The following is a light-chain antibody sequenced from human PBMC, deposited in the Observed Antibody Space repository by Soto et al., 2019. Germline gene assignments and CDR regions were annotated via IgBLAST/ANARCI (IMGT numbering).Light chain of an antibody. CDR3: QQYNNWPPIT. CDR1: QTVERW. V-gene: IGKV1-5*01. J-gene: IGKJ5*01. CDR2: AAS. Sequence: DIQMTPSPSTLSASVGDRVIITCRASQTVERWMAWYQQKPGKAPKLLIYAASTLQSGVPSRFSGSGSGTDFTLTISCLQSEDFAVYYCQQYNNWPPITFGQGTRLEIK.